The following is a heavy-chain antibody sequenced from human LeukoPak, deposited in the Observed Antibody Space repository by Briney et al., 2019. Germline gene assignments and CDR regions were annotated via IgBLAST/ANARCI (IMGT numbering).Heavy chain of an antibody. CDR3: ATLTTVTTAYADY. Sequence: ASVKVSCKVSGYTFTDYYMHWVQQAPGKGLEWMGLVDPEDGETIYAEKFQGRVTITADTSTDTAYMELSSLRSEDTAVYYCATLTTVTTAYADYWGQGTLVTVSP. CDR1: GYTFTDYY. J-gene: IGHJ4*02. V-gene: IGHV1-69-2*01. CDR2: VDPEDGET. D-gene: IGHD4-17*01.